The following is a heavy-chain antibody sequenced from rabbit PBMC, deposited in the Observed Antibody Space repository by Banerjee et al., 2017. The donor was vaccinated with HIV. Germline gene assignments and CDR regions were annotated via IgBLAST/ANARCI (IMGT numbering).Heavy chain of an antibody. Sequence: QEQLEESGGDLVKPEGSLTLTCKASGLDFSSNYCICWVRQAPGKGLEWIACIYAGTSGSTWYASWAKGRFTISKTSSTTVTLQMTSLTAADTATYFCARRVTGYGYARPYFNLWGQGTLVTVS. D-gene: IGHD6-1*01. CDR2: IYAGTSGST. J-gene: IGHJ4*01. V-gene: IGHV1S45*01. CDR1: GLDFSSNYC. CDR3: ARRVTGYGYARPYFNL.